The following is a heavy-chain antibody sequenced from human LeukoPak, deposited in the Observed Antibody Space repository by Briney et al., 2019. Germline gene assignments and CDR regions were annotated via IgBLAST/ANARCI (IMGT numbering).Heavy chain of an antibody. CDR3: ARGGGDILTGYYIRSVGIDY. V-gene: IGHV4-39*07. J-gene: IGHJ4*02. D-gene: IGHD3-9*01. Sequence: PSETLSLICIVSGGSISSSSYYWGWIRQPPGKGLEWIGSIHYSGSTYYNPSLKSRVTISVDTSKNQFSLKLSSVTAADTAVYYCARGGGDILTGYYIRSVGIDYWGQGTLVTVSS. CDR1: GGSISSSSYY. CDR2: IHYSGST.